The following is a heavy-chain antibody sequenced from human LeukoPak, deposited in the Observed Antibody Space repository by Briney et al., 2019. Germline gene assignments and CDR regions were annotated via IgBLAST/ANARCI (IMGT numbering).Heavy chain of an antibody. V-gene: IGHV4-34*01. J-gene: IGHJ4*02. CDR3: ARGYTYYFDY. D-gene: IGHD2-2*02. CDR1: GGSFSGYY. Sequence: SETLSLTCAVYGGSFSGYYWSWIRQPPGKGLEWIGEINHSGSTNYNPSLKSRVTISVDTSKNQFSLKLSSVTAVDTAVYYCARGYTYYFDYWGQGTLVTISS. CDR2: INHSGST.